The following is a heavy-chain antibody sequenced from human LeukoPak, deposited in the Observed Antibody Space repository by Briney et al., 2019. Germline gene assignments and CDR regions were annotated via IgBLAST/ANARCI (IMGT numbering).Heavy chain of an antibody. V-gene: IGHV5-51*01. CDR1: EFSFTSNW. J-gene: IGHJ4*02. D-gene: IGHD3-22*01. CDR3: ASADYYDSSGHYFDS. CDR2: IYPGDSDT. Sequence: GESLKISCKGSEFSFTSNWIAWVRQMPGKGLEWMGIIYPGDSDTRYGPSFQGQVTISADKSISTAYLQWSSLQASDTAIYYCASADYYDSSGHYFDSWGQGTLVTVS.